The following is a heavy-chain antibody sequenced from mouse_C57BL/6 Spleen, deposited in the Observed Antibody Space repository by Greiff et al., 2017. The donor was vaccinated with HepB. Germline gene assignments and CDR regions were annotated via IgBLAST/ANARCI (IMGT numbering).Heavy chain of an antibody. V-gene: IGHV1-81*01. CDR1: GYTFTSYG. D-gene: IGHD2-1*01. CDR2: IYPRSGNT. CDR3: ARSRDGNYEGGDYFDY. Sequence: VQLQQSGAELARPGASVKLSCKASGYTFTSYGISWVKQRTGQGLEWIGEIYPRSGNTYYNEKFKGKATLTADKSSSTAYMELRSLTSEDSAVYFCARSRDGNYEGGDYFDYWGQGTTLTVSS. J-gene: IGHJ2*01.